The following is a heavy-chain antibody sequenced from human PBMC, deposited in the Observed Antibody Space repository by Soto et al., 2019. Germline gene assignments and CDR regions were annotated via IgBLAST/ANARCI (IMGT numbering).Heavy chain of an antibody. D-gene: IGHD5-12*01. CDR1: GGTFSSYA. CDR2: IIPIFGTA. J-gene: IGHJ4*02. Sequence: SVKVSCKASGGTFSSYAISWVRQAPGQGLEWMGGIIPIFGTANYAQKFQGRVTITADKSTSTAYMELSSLRSEDTAVYYCARSRAGEMATISYFDYWGQGTLVTVSS. CDR3: ARSRAGEMATISYFDY. V-gene: IGHV1-69*06.